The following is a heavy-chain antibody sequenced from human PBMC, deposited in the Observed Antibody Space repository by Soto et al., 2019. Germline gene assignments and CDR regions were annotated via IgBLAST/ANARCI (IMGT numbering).Heavy chain of an antibody. V-gene: IGHV1-69*01. Sequence: QVQLVQSGAEVKEPGTSVKVSCKASGGTFSTSSFVWVRQGPGQGLEWMGGIIPIFSKTNVAQKFQGRVTFTADESTRTAYRDLSSLRSEDTAIYYCARDVVRSTGGDSWGQGTLVTVSS. CDR2: IIPIFSKT. D-gene: IGHD7-27*01. CDR3: ARDVVRSTGGDS. CDR1: GGTFSTSS. J-gene: IGHJ4*02.